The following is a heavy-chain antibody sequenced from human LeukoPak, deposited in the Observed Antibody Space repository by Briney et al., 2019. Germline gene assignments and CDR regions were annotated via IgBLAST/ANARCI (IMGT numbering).Heavy chain of an antibody. CDR1: GGSFSGYY. CDR2: INHSGST. D-gene: IGHD3-10*01. CDR3: ARGVRDYGSNFDY. J-gene: IGHJ4*02. V-gene: IGHV4-34*01. Sequence: PSETLSLTCAVYGGSFSGYYWSWIRQPPGKGLEWIGEINHSGSTNYNPSLKSRVTISIDTSKNQFSLNVRSVTAADTAVYYCARGVRDYGSNFDYWGQGSRVTVSS.